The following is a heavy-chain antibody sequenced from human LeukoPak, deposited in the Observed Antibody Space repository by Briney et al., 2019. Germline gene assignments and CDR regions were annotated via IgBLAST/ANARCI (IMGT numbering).Heavy chain of an antibody. CDR1: GFTFSSYG. CDR3: ARDHLYGSGSHDY. V-gene: IGHV3-30*03. Sequence: GGSLRLSCAASGFTFSSYGMHWVRQAPGKGLEWVAVISYDGSNKYYADSVKGRFTISRDNSKNTLYLQMNSLRAEDTAVYYCARDHLYGSGSHDYWGQGTLVTVSS. J-gene: IGHJ4*02. D-gene: IGHD3-10*01. CDR2: ISYDGSNK.